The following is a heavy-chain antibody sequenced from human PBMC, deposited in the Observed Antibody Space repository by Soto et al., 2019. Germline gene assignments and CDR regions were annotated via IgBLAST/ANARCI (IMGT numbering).Heavy chain of an antibody. CDR1: GFTFRNYG. CDR3: ARDQLYYNDISGRPLNAFDV. V-gene: IGHV3-48*01. Sequence: GGSLRLSCAASGFTFRNYGMSWVRQATGKGLEWVSYIGIGSSTKYYADSVKGRFTISRDNAKNSLYLQMNSLRAEDTAVYYCARDQLYYNDISGRPLNAFDVWGQGTMVTV. D-gene: IGHD3-22*01. CDR2: IGIGSSTK. J-gene: IGHJ3*01.